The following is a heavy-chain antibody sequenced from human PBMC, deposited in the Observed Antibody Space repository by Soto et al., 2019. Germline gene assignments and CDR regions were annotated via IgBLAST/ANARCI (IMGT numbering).Heavy chain of an antibody. CDR1: GYTFTSYG. CDR2: ISAYNGNT. CDR3: AREDRITIFGVGYYYYGMDV. J-gene: IGHJ6*02. V-gene: IGHV1-18*01. D-gene: IGHD3-3*01. Sequence: ASVKVSCKASGYTFTSYGISWVRQAPGQGLEWMGWISAYNGNTNYAQKLQGRVTMTTDTSTSTAYMELRSLRSDDTAVYYCAREDRITIFGVGYYYYGMDVWGQGTTVTV.